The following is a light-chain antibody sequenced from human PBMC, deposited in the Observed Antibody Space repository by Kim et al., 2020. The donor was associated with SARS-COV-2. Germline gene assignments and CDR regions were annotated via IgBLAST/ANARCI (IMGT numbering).Light chain of an antibody. CDR2: GAS. CDR3: QQFGGSPMYT. V-gene: IGKV3-20*01. Sequence: EIVLTQSPGTLSLSPGDRATLSCRASQSVGSNYLAWYQQRPGQAPRLLIHGASSRATGIPDRFSGSGSGRDFTLTISRLEPEDFAVYYCQQFGGSPMYTFGQGTKLEI. J-gene: IGKJ2*01. CDR1: QSVGSNY.